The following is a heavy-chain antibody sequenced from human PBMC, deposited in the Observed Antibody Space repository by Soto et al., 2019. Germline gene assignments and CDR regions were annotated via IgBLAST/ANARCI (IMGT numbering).Heavy chain of an antibody. J-gene: IGHJ4*02. Sequence: QVRLVQSGGGVVQPGRSLTLSCAASGYSITNNGMHWVRQAPGKGLEWVALIWAHGTDQYYADSVKGRFTVSRDSSTNTVYLQMNSLRAEDTGRYYCGKDIRSGSIDYLGQGTLVTVSS. V-gene: IGHV3-33*06. CDR1: GYSITNNG. D-gene: IGHD1-1*01. CDR2: IWAHGTDQ. CDR3: GKDIRSGSIDY.